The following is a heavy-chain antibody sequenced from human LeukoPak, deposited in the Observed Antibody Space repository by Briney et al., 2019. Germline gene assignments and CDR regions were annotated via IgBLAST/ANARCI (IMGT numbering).Heavy chain of an antibody. D-gene: IGHD3-10*01. CDR3: SWIRGALGFYFMDV. J-gene: IGHJ6*03. V-gene: IGHV3-15*01. CDR2: IIRENSGGKT. CDR1: GFSFSSYA. Sequence: GGSLRLSCAASGFSFSSYAMTWVRQAPGKGLEWVGRIIRENSGGKTDYAAPVQGRFTISRDDSKDTVYLEMNSPKIEDTGVYYCSWIRGALGFYFMDVWGKGTTVTVSS.